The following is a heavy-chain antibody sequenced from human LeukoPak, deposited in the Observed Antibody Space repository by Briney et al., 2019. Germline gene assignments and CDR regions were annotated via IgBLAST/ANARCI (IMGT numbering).Heavy chain of an antibody. V-gene: IGHV3-23*01. D-gene: IGHD6-19*01. CDR1: GFTFSSYA. CDR2: ISGSGGST. J-gene: IGHJ4*02. Sequence: GGSLRLSCVASGFTFSSYAMSWVRQAPGKGLEWVSGISGSGGSTYYADSVKGRFTTSRDNSKNTLFLQMNSLRAEDTAVYYCAKETYSSGWYPYFDYWAREPWSPSPQ. CDR3: AKETYSSGWYPYFDY.